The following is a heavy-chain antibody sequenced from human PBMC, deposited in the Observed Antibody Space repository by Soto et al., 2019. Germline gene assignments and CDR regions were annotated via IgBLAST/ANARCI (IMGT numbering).Heavy chain of an antibody. CDR3: AREYSSPSLPNYYYGMDV. J-gene: IGHJ6*02. Sequence: QVQLVQSGAEVKKPGASVKVSCKASGYTFTSYGISWVRQAPGQGLEWMGWISAYNGNTNYAQKLQGRVTMTTDTSTITAYMELRSLRSDDTAVYYCAREYSSPSLPNYYYGMDVWGQGTTVTVSS. CDR1: GYTFTSYG. V-gene: IGHV1-18*01. D-gene: IGHD6-6*01. CDR2: ISAYNGNT.